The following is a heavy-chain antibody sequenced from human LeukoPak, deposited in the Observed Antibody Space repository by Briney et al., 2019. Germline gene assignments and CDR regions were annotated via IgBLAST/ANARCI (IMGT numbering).Heavy chain of an antibody. V-gene: IGHV1-8*01. CDR3: ARGHGLLWFGESQFDY. J-gene: IGHJ4*02. Sequence: ASVKVSCKASGYTFSSYDINWVRQATGQGLKWMGWMNPNGGNTGYAQKFQGRVTMTRNTSISTAYMELSSLRSEDTAVYYCARGHGLLWFGESQFDYWGQGTLVTVSS. CDR1: GYTFSSYD. CDR2: MNPNGGNT. D-gene: IGHD3-10*01.